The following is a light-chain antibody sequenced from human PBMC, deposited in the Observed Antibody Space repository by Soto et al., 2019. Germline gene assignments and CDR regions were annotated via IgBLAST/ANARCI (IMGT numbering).Light chain of an antibody. V-gene: IGLV1-44*01. J-gene: IGLJ1*01. CDR1: SSNIGSNA. CDR2: TNS. Sequence: QSVLTQPHSASGTPGQRVTISCSGSSSNIGSNAVNWYQQVPGTAPKLLIYTNSQRPSGVPDRFSGSKSGTSASLAISGLQSEDEADYYCAAWDDSLNGSVFGPGTKLTVL. CDR3: AAWDDSLNGSV.